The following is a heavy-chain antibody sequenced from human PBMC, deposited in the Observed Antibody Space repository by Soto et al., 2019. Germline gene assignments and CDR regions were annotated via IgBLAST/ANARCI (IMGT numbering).Heavy chain of an antibody. CDR2: ISGSGGST. CDR3: AKALEDIVVVVAAAFDT. J-gene: IGHJ3*02. CDR1: GFTFSSYA. D-gene: IGHD2-15*01. Sequence: GGSLRLSCAASGFTFSSYAMSWVRQAPGKGLEWVSAISGSGGSTYYADSVKGRFTISRDNSKNTLYLQMNSLRAEDTAVYYCAKALEDIVVVVAAAFDTWGQGTMVTVSS. V-gene: IGHV3-23*01.